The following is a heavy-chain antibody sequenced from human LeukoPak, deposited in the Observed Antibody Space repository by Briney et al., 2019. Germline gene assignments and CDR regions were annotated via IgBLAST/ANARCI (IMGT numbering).Heavy chain of an antibody. CDR1: GGTFSSYA. D-gene: IGHD1-26*01. J-gene: IGHJ3*02. Sequence: SVKVSCKASGGTFSSYAISWVRQAPGQGLEWMGRIIPIFGTANYAQKFQGRVTITTDESTSTAYMELSSLRSEDTAVYHCARDRELLDAFDIWGQGTMVTVSP. CDR2: IIPIFGTA. CDR3: ARDRELLDAFDI. V-gene: IGHV1-69*05.